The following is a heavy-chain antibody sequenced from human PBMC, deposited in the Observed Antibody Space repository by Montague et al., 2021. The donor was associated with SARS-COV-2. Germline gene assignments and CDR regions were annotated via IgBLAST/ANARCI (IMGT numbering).Heavy chain of an antibody. D-gene: IGHD3-22*01. CDR3: ARHGYYETYDAFDI. CDR2: IYYTGST. Sequence: SETLSLTCNVSGGSIRNYYWSWIRQPAGKGLEWIGSIYYTGSTYYNPSLKSRVTISVDTSKNQFSLKLSSVTAADTAVYYCARHGYYETYDAFDIWGQGTMVTVSS. J-gene: IGHJ3*02. CDR1: GGSIRNYY. V-gene: IGHV4-59*05.